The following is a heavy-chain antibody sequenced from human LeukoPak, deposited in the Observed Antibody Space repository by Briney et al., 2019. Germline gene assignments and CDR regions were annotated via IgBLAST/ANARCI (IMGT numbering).Heavy chain of an antibody. D-gene: IGHD3-22*01. J-gene: IGHJ4*02. V-gene: IGHV3-30-3*01. CDR3: ARNWANMVMTSFDY. CDR1: GFSFSLYA. CDR2: VSYDGVHK. Sequence: PGRSLRLSCAASGFSFSLYAFHWVRQAPGKGLEWVAAVSYDGVHKYYADSVKGRFTISRDDSKNTVFLQMSSLRGEDSAVYYCARNWANMVMTSFDYWGQGTLVTVSS.